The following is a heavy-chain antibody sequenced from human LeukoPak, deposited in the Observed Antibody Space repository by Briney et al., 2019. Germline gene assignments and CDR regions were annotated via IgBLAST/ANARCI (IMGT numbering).Heavy chain of an antibody. J-gene: IGHJ3*02. V-gene: IGHV4-59*01. Sequence: SETLSLTCTVSGDSISSYYWSWIRQPPGKGLEWIGYIYYSRSTNYNPSLKSRVTILVDTSKNQFSLKLSSVTAADTAVYYCAKDRSDAFDIWGQGTMVTVSS. CDR2: IYYSRST. CDR1: GDSISSYY. CDR3: AKDRSDAFDI. D-gene: IGHD1-26*01.